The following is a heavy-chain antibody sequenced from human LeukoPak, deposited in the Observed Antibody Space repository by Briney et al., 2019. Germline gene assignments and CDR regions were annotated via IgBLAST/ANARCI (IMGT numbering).Heavy chain of an antibody. D-gene: IGHD3-10*01. CDR2: ISGSGGST. CDR3: ARAGYGSGIYMDV. J-gene: IGHJ6*03. V-gene: IGHV3-23*01. CDR1: GFTFSSYG. Sequence: GGSLRLSCAASGFTFSSYGMSWVRHAPGKGLERVSAISGSGGSTYYADSVKGRFTISRDNAKNTLYLQMSSLGAEDTAVYWCARAGYGSGIYMDVWGKGTTVTISS.